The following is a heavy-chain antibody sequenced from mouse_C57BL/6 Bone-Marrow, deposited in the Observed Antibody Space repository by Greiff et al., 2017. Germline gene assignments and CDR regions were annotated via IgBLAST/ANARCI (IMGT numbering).Heavy chain of an antibody. CDR1: GYTFTSYW. CDR2: INPRSGCT. V-gene: IGHV1-7*01. CDR3: ARNSDYEYFED. Sequence: QVQLQQSGAELVKPGASVKMSCKASGYTFTSYWMYWVKQRPGQGLEWIGYINPRSGCTKYNQKFKDQATLTADKSSSTAYMQLSSLTYEDSAVYYGARNSDYEYFEDWGTGTTVTVSS. J-gene: IGHJ1*03. D-gene: IGHD2-5*01.